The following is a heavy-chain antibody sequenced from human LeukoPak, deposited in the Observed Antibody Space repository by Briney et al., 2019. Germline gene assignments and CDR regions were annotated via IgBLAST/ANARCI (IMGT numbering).Heavy chain of an antibody. V-gene: IGHV4-4*07. Sequence: PSETLSLTCTVSSGSISTYYWSWIRQPAGKGLEGIGRIFSSGTTNYNPSLKSRVTISVDTSKNQLSLKLNSATAAGTAVYYCTRHSRDSGGAFQYWGQGTPVTVSS. CDR1: SGSISTYY. D-gene: IGHD4-23*01. CDR2: IFSSGTT. J-gene: IGHJ4*02. CDR3: TRHSRDSGGAFQY.